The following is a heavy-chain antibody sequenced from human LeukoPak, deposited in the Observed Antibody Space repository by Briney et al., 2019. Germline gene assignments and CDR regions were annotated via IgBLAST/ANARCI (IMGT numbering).Heavy chain of an antibody. CDR2: ISSSGSTI. CDR3: ARDFRTNYYYYMDV. CDR1: GFTFSSYE. Sequence: GGSLRLSCAASGFTFSSYEMNWVRQAPGKGLEWVSYISSSGSTIYYADSVKGRFTISRDNAKNSLYLQMNSLRAEDTALYYCARDFRTNYYYYMDVWGKGTTVTVSS. D-gene: IGHD1-14*01. V-gene: IGHV3-48*03. J-gene: IGHJ6*03.